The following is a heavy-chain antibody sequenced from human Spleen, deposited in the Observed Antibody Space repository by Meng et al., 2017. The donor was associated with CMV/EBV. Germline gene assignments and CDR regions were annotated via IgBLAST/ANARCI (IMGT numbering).Heavy chain of an antibody. CDR2: IYSDGSRI. Sequence: GESLKISCTASGFTFSDYWMHWVRQAPGKGLVWVSRIYSDGSRISYADSVKGRFTISRDNARNTLYLEMNSLRAEDTAVYYCARAGITIFGVVTHFDYWGQGTLVTVSS. V-gene: IGHV3-74*01. D-gene: IGHD3-3*01. CDR3: ARAGITIFGVVTHFDY. J-gene: IGHJ4*02. CDR1: GFTFSDYW.